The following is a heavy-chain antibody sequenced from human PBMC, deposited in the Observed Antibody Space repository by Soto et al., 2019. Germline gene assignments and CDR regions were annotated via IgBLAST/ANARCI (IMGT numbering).Heavy chain of an antibody. CDR1: GGSISSSSYY. CDR2: IYYSGST. J-gene: IGHJ6*02. D-gene: IGHD1-1*01. CDR3: ARPRGVGTSLGYYYYGMDV. Sequence: QLQLQESGPGLVKPSETLSLTCTVSGGSISSSSYYWGWIRQPPGKGLEWIGSIYYSGSTYYNPSLKSRFTVSVATSKTQFYRKLISVTAADTAVYYCARPRGVGTSLGYYYYGMDVWGQGTTVTVSS. V-gene: IGHV4-39*01.